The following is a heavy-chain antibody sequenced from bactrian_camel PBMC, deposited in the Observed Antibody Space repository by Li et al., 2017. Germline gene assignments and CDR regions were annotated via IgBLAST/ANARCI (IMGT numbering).Heavy chain of an antibody. CDR3: ATPSVYMLYLSYPY. Sequence: HVQLVESGGGSVQPGGSLRLSCQAFGNTDSITAMAWFRQSPGKEREGVAAMYIGGRRSTYYAGSVKGRFTISRDNAKNTLYLLMNSLESEDTALYYCATPSVYMLYLSYPYWGRGTQVTVS. D-gene: IGHD2*01. CDR1: GNTDSITA. V-gene: IGHV3S54*01. J-gene: IGHJ4*01. CDR2: MYIGGRRST.